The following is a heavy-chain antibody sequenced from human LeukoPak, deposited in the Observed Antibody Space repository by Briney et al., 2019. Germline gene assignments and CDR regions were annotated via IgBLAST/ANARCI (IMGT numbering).Heavy chain of an antibody. V-gene: IGHV4-61*02. Sequence: PSETLSLTCTVSRGSISSGSYYWSWIRQPAGKGLEWIGRIYTSGSTNYNPSLKSRVTISVDTSKNQFSLKLSSVTAADTAVYYCARARHGYYDSSGYYGAFDIWGQGTMVTVSS. J-gene: IGHJ3*02. CDR3: ARARHGYYDSSGYYGAFDI. CDR1: RGSISSGSYY. D-gene: IGHD3-22*01. CDR2: IYTSGST.